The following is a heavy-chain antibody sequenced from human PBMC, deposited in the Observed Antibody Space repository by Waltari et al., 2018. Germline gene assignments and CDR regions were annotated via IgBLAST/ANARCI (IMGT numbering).Heavy chain of an antibody. Sequence: QVQLQESGPGLVKPSETLSLTCTVSGGSISSYYWSWIRQPAGKGLEWIGRIYTSGSTNYNPSLKSRVTMSVDTFKNQFSLKLSSVTAADTAVYYCARDVYSSGWEGDWFDPWGQGTLVTVSS. CDR1: GGSISSYY. J-gene: IGHJ5*02. V-gene: IGHV4-4*07. D-gene: IGHD6-19*01. CDR3: ARDVYSSGWEGDWFDP. CDR2: IYTSGST.